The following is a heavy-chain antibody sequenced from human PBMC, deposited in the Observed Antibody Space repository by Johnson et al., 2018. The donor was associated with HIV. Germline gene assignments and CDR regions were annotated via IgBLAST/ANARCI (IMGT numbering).Heavy chain of an antibody. Sequence: VQLVESGGGLVQPGRSLRLSCAASGFTFDDYAMHWVRQSLGKRLEWVSGISWDSGSLGYADSVKGRFTVSRDNAKKSLYLEMSSLRPDDTAFYYCAKDMVPWFGELPWAFDAFDIWGQGTLVTVDS. CDR1: GFTFDDYA. D-gene: IGHD3-10*01. V-gene: IGHV3-9*01. J-gene: IGHJ3*02. CDR2: ISWDSGSL. CDR3: AKDMVPWFGELPWAFDAFDI.